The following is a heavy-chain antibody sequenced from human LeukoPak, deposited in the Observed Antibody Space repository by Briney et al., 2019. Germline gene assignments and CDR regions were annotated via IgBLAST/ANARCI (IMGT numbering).Heavy chain of an antibody. D-gene: IGHD5-24*01. CDR3: ARDRGYRSLNWFDP. Sequence: SETLSLTCTVSGGSISSYYWSWVRQPAGKGLEWIGRIYTSGSTNYNPSLKSRVTMSVDTSKNQFSLKLSSVTAADTAVYYSARDRGYRSLNWFDPWGQGTLVTVSS. CDR2: IYTSGST. J-gene: IGHJ5*02. V-gene: IGHV4-4*07. CDR1: GGSISSYY.